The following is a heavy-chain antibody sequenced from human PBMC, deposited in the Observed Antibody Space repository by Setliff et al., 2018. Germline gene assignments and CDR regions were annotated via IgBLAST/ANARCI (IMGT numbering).Heavy chain of an antibody. CDR2: INPSGGST. J-gene: IGHJ6*02. D-gene: IGHD3-9*01. CDR1: GYTFTSYY. V-gene: IGHV1-46*01. Sequence: ASVKVSCKASGYTFTSYYMHWVRQAPGQGLEWMGIINPSGGSTSYSQKFQGRVTMTRNTSISTAYMELSSLRSEDTAVYYCARPMYDILTGPPYGMDVWGQGTTVTVSS. CDR3: ARPMYDILTGPPYGMDV.